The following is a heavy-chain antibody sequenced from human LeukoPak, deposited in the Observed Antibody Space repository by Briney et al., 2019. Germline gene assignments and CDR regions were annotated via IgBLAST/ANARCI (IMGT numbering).Heavy chain of an antibody. Sequence: GGSLRLSCAASGFTFSSYAMHWVRQAPGEGLEWVAVISYDGSNKYYADSVKGRFTISRDNSKNTLYLQMNSLRAEDTAVYYCATTSRIQLRGGYFDYWGQGTLVTVSS. D-gene: IGHD5-18*01. V-gene: IGHV3-30*01. CDR3: ATTSRIQLRGGYFDY. CDR1: GFTFSSYA. J-gene: IGHJ4*02. CDR2: ISYDGSNK.